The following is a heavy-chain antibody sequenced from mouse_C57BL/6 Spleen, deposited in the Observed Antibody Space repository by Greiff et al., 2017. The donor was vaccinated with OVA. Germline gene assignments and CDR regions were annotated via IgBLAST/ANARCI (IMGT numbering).Heavy chain of an antibody. J-gene: IGHJ4*01. CDR3: VRGYSAMDY. CDR1: GFSFNTYA. Sequence: EADGGLVQPKGSLKLSCAASGFSFNTYAMNWVRPAPGKGLEWVARIRSKSNNYAAYYADSVKDRFTISRDDSESMLYLQMNNLKTEDTAMYYCVRGYSAMDYWGQGTSVTVSS. V-gene: IGHV10-1*01. CDR2: IRSKSNNYAA.